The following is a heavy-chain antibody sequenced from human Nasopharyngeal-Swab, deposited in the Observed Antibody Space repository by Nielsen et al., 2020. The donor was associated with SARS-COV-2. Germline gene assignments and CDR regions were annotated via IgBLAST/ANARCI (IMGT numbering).Heavy chain of an antibody. CDR2: MNPNSGNT. CDR3: ARGPLRYYDILTGYYMGYYYYYMDV. V-gene: IGHV1-8*01. J-gene: IGHJ6*03. D-gene: IGHD3-9*01. Sequence: ASVKVSCKASGYTFTSYDINWVRQAIGQGLEWMGWMNPNSGNTGYAQKFQGRVTMTRNTSISTAYMELSSLRSEDTAVYYCARGPLRYYDILTGYYMGYYYYYMDVWGKGTTVTASS. CDR1: GYTFTSYD.